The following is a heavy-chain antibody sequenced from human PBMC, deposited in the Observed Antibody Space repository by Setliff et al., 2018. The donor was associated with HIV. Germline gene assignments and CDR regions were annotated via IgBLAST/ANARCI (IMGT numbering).Heavy chain of an antibody. CDR3: ARQPRWLQFPRYFDY. J-gene: IGHJ4*02. CDR1: GGSMRNYY. V-gene: IGHV4-59*08. CDR2: ISYNGST. D-gene: IGHD5-12*01. Sequence: KTSETLSLTCSVSGGSMRNYYWSWIRQPPRKGLEWVGYISYNGSTNYNPSLKSRVTISVDTSKNQFSLKLSSVTAADTAVYYCARQPRWLQFPRYFDYWGQGTLVTVSS.